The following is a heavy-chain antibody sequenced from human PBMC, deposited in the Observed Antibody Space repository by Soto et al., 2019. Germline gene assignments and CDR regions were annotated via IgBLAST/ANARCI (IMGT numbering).Heavy chain of an antibody. Sequence: GSLRLSCAASGFTVSSNYMSWVRQAPGKGLEWVSVIYSGGSTYYADSVKGRFTISRDNSKNTLYLQMNSLRAEDTAVYYCALSIFGVVTPPGYWGQGTLVTVSS. D-gene: IGHD3-3*01. CDR2: IYSGGST. CDR3: ALSIFGVVTPPGY. CDR1: GFTVSSNY. V-gene: IGHV3-66*01. J-gene: IGHJ4*02.